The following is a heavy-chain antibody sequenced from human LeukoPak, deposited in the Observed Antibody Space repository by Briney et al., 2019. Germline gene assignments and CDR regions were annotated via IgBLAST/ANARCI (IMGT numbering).Heavy chain of an antibody. CDR1: GYTFTGYY. CDR2: INPSGGST. Sequence: ASVKVSCKASGYTFTGYYMHWVRQAPGQGLEWMGIINPSGGSTSYAQKFQGRVTMTRDTSTSTVYMELSSLRSEDTAVYYCARELEGYSSGWYPGHNNWFDPWGQGTLVTVSS. CDR3: ARELEGYSSGWYPGHNNWFDP. D-gene: IGHD6-19*01. V-gene: IGHV1-46*01. J-gene: IGHJ5*02.